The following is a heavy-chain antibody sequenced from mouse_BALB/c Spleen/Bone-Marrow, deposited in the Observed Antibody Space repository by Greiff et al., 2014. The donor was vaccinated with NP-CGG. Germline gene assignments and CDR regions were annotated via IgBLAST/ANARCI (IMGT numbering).Heavy chain of an antibody. J-gene: IGHJ2*01. CDR1: GFSLTVYG. V-gene: IGHV2-6-7*01. CDR3: AREGNYFDY. CDR2: IWGDGIT. Sequence: VQLQQSGPGLAAPSQSLSITCTVSGFSLTVYGVNWVRQPPGKGLEWLGMIWGDGITDYNSAFKSRLSISKDDSKSQVFLKMNSLQTDDTAKYYCAREGNYFDYWGQGTTLTVSS.